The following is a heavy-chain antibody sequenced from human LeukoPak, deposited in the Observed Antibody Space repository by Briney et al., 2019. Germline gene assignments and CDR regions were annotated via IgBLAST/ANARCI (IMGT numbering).Heavy chain of an antibody. V-gene: IGHV3-23*01. J-gene: IGHJ4*02. CDR3: AKGPRPDITVAHTLEK. D-gene: IGHD6-19*01. Sequence: GGSPILSCAASGFTFSNYAMSWVRQAAGRGLEWVSTISSRGDSTHDADSVKGRFTISRDNSKNSLYLQMNSLRAEDTAVYYCAKGPRPDITVAHTLEKWGQGTLVTVSS. CDR1: GFTFSNYA. CDR2: ISSRGDST.